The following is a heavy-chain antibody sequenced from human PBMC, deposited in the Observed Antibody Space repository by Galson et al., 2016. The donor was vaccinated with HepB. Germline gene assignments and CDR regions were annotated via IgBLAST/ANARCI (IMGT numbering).Heavy chain of an antibody. V-gene: IGHV3-72*01. Sequence: LRLSCAASGFTFSDHYIDWVRQAPGKGLEWVGRSRDKAHSYTTEYAASVKGRFAISRDESRNSLYLQMNSLKTEDTAVYYCARDFYDGSCHYMDYWGRGTLVTVSS. CDR1: GFTFSDHY. CDR3: ARDFYDGSCHYMDY. CDR2: SRDKAHSYTT. J-gene: IGHJ4*02. D-gene: IGHD2/OR15-2a*01.